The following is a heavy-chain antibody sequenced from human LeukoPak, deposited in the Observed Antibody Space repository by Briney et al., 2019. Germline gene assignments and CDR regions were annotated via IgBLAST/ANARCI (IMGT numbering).Heavy chain of an antibody. V-gene: IGHV4-31*11. CDR2: IYYSGST. Sequence: SETLSLTCAVSGGSISSGGYSWSWIRQPPGKGLEWIGYIYYSGSTYYNPSLKSRVTISVDTSKNQFSLKLSSVTAADTAVYYCARGGGYPDYWGQGTLVTVSS. J-gene: IGHJ4*02. CDR3: ARGGGYPDY. D-gene: IGHD2-15*01. CDR1: GGSISSGGYS.